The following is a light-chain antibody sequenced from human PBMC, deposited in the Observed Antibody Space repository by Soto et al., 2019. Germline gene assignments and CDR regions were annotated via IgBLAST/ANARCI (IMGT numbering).Light chain of an antibody. J-gene: IGKJ4*01. V-gene: IGKV1-39*01. CDR2: AAS. CDR3: QHSYRFPKT. CDR1: QTVTSY. Sequence: DVQMTQSPSSLSASVGDSLTLTCRASQTVTSYLNWYQQKPGKATKLLIYAASTLQSGVTSRFSGSGSGTEFTPTIISLQPEDFATYYYQHSYRFPKTFGRGTKVDIK.